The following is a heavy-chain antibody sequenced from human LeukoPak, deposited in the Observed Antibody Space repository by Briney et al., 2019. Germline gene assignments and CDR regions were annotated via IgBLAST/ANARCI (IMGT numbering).Heavy chain of an antibody. Sequence: GGSLRLSCAASGFTFSSYWMHWVRQAPGKGLVWVSRIDSDGSSTTYADSVKGRFTISRDNARNTLYLQMNSLRAEAMALYYCVKDTSLYVQSDAFDVWGQGTMVTVSS. D-gene: IGHD2/OR15-2a*01. CDR2: IDSDGSST. J-gene: IGHJ3*01. CDR3: VKDTSLYVQSDAFDV. V-gene: IGHV3-74*01. CDR1: GFTFSSYW.